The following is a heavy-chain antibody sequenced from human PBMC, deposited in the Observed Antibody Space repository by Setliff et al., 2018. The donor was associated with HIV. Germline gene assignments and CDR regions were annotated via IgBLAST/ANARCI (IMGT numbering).Heavy chain of an antibody. Sequence: KPSETLSLTCSVSGGSMSSYYWSWIRQTASKGLEWIGRIYTSGSIIYNPSLRSRVTKSVDTSKNQFSLKLSSVTAADTAVYYCARVFPPTRGAPFGIPPGAFDIWGQGTMVTVSS. V-gene: IGHV4-4*07. D-gene: IGHD2-21*01. CDR3: ARVFPPTRGAPFGIPPGAFDI. CDR2: IYTSGSI. J-gene: IGHJ3*02. CDR1: GGSMSSYY.